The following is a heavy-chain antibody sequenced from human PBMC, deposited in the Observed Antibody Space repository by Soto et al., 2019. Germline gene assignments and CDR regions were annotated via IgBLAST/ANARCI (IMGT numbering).Heavy chain of an antibody. D-gene: IGHD3-9*01. V-gene: IGHV4-59*12. J-gene: IGHJ6*02. CDR2: IYNSGNT. CDR1: GGSISSNS. CDR3: ARLGFEYDTSTPYYNVLHYYGVDV. Sequence: SETLSLTCTVSGGSISSNSWSWIRQPPGKGLEWIGHIYNSGNTNYNPSLKSRVTISVDTSKNQLSLKLSSVTAADTAVYYCARLGFEYDTSTPYYNVLHYYGVDVWGQGTTVTVSS.